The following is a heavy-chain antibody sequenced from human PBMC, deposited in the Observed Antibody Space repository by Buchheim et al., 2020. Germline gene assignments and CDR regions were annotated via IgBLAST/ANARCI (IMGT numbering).Heavy chain of an antibody. D-gene: IGHD5-12*01. Sequence: QVQLQQWGAGLLKPSETLSLTCAVYGGSFSGYYWSWIRQPPGKGLEWIGEINHSGSTHYNPSLKSRVPITVDTAKNQFLLKLSSVTAADTAVYYCARGRGGGYDYYFDYWGQGTL. CDR2: INHSGST. CDR1: GGSFSGYY. J-gene: IGHJ4*02. V-gene: IGHV4-34*01. CDR3: ARGRGGGYDYYFDY.